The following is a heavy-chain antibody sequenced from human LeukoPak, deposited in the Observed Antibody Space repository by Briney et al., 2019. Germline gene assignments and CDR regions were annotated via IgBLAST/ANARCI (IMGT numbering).Heavy chain of an antibody. CDR1: GGSINGFY. J-gene: IGHJ4*02. CDR3: ATRKLGNDY. V-gene: IGHV4-59*01. D-gene: IGHD7-27*01. CDR2: IYYTET. Sequence: SETLSLTCTVSGGSINGFYWGWIRQSPGKGLEWIGYIYYTETSYNPSLKSRVTISADTSKNQFSLKLYSVTAADTAVYYCATRKLGNDYWGQGTLVTVSS.